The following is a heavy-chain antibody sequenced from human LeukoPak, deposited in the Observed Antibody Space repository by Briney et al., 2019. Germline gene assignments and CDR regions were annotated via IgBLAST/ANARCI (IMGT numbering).Heavy chain of an antibody. Sequence: SETLSLTCTVSGGSISSYYWSWIRQPPGKGLEWIGYIYYSGSTNYNPSLKSRVTMSVDTSKNQFSLQLSSVTAADTAVYYCARGRWRSRYCSGGSCLYFDYWGQGTLVTVSS. CDR3: ARGRWRSRYCSGGSCLYFDY. CDR2: IYYSGST. V-gene: IGHV4-59*12. CDR1: GGSISSYY. J-gene: IGHJ4*02. D-gene: IGHD2-15*01.